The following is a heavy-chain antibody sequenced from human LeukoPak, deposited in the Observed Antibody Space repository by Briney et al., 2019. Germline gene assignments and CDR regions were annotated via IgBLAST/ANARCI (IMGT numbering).Heavy chain of an antibody. CDR3: ARGHYYDTYDY. J-gene: IGHJ4*02. CDR1: GYTFTGYY. Sequence: ASVKVSCKASGYTFTGYYMHWVRQAPGQGLEWMGWINPNSGGTNYAQKFQGRVTMTRNTSISTAYMELSSLRSEDTAVYYCARGHYYDTYDYWGQGTLVTVSS. V-gene: IGHV1-2*02. D-gene: IGHD3-22*01. CDR2: INPNSGGT.